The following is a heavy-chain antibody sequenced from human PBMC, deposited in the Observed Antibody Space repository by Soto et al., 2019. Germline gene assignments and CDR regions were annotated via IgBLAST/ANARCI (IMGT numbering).Heavy chain of an antibody. CDR3: GRVLCINGSYLHDH. CDR1: GGSISGGGYL. J-gene: IGHJ4*01. CDR2: IYQSGEP. D-gene: IGHD5-18*01. Sequence: PSDTLSLTCTVSGGSISGGGYLWSWIRHPPGKGLEWIGYIYQSGEPFYSPPLKSRVTISIDRSKNQFSLNLRSVTAADTAIYYCGRVLCINGSYLHDHWGNGT. V-gene: IGHV4-30-2*01.